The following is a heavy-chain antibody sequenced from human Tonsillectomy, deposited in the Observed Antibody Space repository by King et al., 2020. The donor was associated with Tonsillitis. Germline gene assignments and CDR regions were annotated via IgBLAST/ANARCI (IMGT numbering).Heavy chain of an antibody. D-gene: IGHD3-16*01. CDR2: IKFDSKYK. CDR1: GFTFSSYG. V-gene: IGHV3-30*02. J-gene: IGHJ3*02. Sequence: VQLVESGGGVVQPGGSLRLSCAASGFTFSSYGMHWVRQAPGKGLEWVAFIKFDSKYKPYADPVKGRFTISRDNSKNTLYLQMNSLRVEDTAVYFCATEENYDHDAFEIWGQGTMVTVSS. CDR3: ATEENYDHDAFEI.